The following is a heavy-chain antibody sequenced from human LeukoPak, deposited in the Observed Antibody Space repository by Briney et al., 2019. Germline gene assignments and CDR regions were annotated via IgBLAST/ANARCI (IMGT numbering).Heavy chain of an antibody. CDR2: ISSSSSTI. CDR1: GFTFSSYS. D-gene: IGHD3-22*01. J-gene: IGHJ4*02. V-gene: IGHV3-48*01. Sequence: GGSLRLSCAASGFTFSSYSMNWVRQAPGKGLEWVPYISSSSSTIYYADSVKGRFTISRDNAKNSLYLQMNSLRAEDTAVYYCARAPYYYDSSGYKLDYWGQGTLVTVSS. CDR3: ARAPYYYDSSGYKLDY.